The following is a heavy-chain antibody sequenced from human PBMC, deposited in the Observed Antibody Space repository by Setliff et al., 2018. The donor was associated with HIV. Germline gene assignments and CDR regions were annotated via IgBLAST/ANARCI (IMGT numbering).Heavy chain of an antibody. J-gene: IGHJ3*02. V-gene: IGHV4-59*08. CDR3: ARESLNLGELSSNPDASDI. D-gene: IGHD3-16*02. CDR2: RYHNGNT. CDR1: GGSISSHY. Sequence: SETLSLTCAVSGGSISSHYWSWIRLPPGKGLEWIGTRYHNGNTNQNPSLKSRVAISVDTSKNQFSLKLSSVTAADTAVYYCARESLNLGELSSNPDASDIWGQGTMVTV.